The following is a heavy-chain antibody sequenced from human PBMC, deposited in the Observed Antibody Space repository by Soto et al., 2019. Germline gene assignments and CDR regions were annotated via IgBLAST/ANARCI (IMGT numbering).Heavy chain of an antibody. CDR3: ARGRLTTQPYRFGL. J-gene: IGHJ4*02. Sequence: TLSLTCNISGGTINSGQSYWSWLRQLPGKGPEYMGYIYYSGSTYYEPSFKNRMRICFDKPRNQFSLKWRSVTAADSAVYFCARGRLTTQPYRFGLWGPGALVTVSS. CDR1: GGTINSGQSY. D-gene: IGHD3-3*01. CDR2: IYYSGST. V-gene: IGHV4-31*02.